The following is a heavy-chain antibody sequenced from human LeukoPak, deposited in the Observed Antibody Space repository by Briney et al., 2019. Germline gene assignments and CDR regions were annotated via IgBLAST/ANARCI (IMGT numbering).Heavy chain of an antibody. CDR3: AEFGEFGY. D-gene: IGHD3-10*01. V-gene: IGHV3-30*04. Sequence: GGSLRLSCAASGFTFSSYAMHWVRQAPGKGLEWVAVISYDGSNKYYADSVKGRFTISRDNSKNTMYLQMNSLRAEDTAVYYCAEFGEFGYWGQGTLVTVSS. CDR1: GFTFSSYA. J-gene: IGHJ4*02. CDR2: ISYDGSNK.